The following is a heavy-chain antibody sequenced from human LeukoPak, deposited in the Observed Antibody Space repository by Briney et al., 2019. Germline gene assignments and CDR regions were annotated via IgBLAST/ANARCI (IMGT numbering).Heavy chain of an antibody. J-gene: IGHJ5*02. V-gene: IGHV1-8*01. CDR1: GYTFTSYD. CDR2: MNPNSGNT. Sequence: ASVKVSCKASGYTFTSYDINWVRQATGQGLEWMGWMNPNSGNTGYAQKFQGRVTMTRNTSISTAYMELSSLRSEDTAVYYCARADGLHNWFDPWGQGTLVTVSS. CDR3: ARADGLHNWFDP. D-gene: IGHD3-16*01.